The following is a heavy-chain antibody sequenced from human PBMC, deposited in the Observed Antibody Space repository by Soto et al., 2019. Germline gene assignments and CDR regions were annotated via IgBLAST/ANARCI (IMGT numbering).Heavy chain of an antibody. J-gene: IGHJ3*02. Sequence: GASVKVSCKASGNTFTSFGMNCVLQAPLQRLEWLGWINGGNGKTKYSQKFQGRVIITRDTSASTAYMELSRLRSEDTAVYYCARAEYYYDSSPGDAFDIWGQGTMVTVSS. CDR1: GNTFTSFG. CDR3: ARAEYYYDSSPGDAFDI. CDR2: INGGNGKT. V-gene: IGHV1-3*01. D-gene: IGHD3-22*01.